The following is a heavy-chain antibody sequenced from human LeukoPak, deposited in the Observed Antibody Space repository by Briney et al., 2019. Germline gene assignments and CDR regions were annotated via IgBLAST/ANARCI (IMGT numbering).Heavy chain of an antibody. CDR2: VSDSGDYT. CDR3: ARGGIYNLGFDF. J-gene: IGHJ4*02. V-gene: IGHV3-23*01. D-gene: IGHD1-1*01. Sequence: GGSLRLSCAASGFTFSSSAMSWVRQAPGKGLEWVSVVSDSGDYTYYADYARGRFTISKDNSKKTVSLQMNSLRAEDTALYYCARGGIYNLGFDFWGQGTLVTVSS. CDR1: GFTFSSSA.